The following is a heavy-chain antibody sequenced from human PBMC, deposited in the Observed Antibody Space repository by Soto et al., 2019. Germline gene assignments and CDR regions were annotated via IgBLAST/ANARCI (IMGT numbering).Heavy chain of an antibody. J-gene: IGHJ4*02. D-gene: IGHD2-15*01. CDR1: GFTFSSYG. CDR3: SIDGCSGGSCYSSGN. V-gene: IGHV3-33*01. CDR2: IWYDGSNK. Sequence: QVQLVESGGGVVQPGRSLSLSCAASGFTFSSYGRHWVRQAPGKGLEWVAVIWYDGSNKYYADSVKGRFTISRDNSKDTIYLHMNSLRAEDTAVYYWSIDGCSGGSCYSSGNWGQGTLVTVSS.